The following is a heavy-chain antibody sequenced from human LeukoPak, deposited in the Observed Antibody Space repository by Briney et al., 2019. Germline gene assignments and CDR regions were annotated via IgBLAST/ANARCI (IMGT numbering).Heavy chain of an antibody. V-gene: IGHV1-18*01. CDR3: ARGPIGCSGGSCYRPVDY. J-gene: IGHJ4*02. D-gene: IGHD2-15*01. Sequence: ASVKVSCKASGYTFTGYGISWVRQAPGQGLEWMGWISAYNGNTNYAQKLQGRVTMTTDTSTSTAYMELRSLRSDDTAVYYCARGPIGCSGGSCYRPVDYWGQGTLVTVSS. CDR2: ISAYNGNT. CDR1: GYTFTGYG.